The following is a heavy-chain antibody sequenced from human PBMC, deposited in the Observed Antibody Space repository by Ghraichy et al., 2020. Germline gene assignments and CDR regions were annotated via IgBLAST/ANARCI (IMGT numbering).Heavy chain of an antibody. CDR1: GFTFSSYA. Sequence: GGSLRLSCAASGFTFSSYAMHWVRQAPGKGLEWVAVISYDGSNKYYADSVKGRFTISRDNSKNTLYLQMNRLRAEDTAVYYCASETLVAPALGYWGQGTLVTVSS. V-gene: IGHV3-30*04. CDR3: ASETLVAPALGY. D-gene: IGHD2-2*01. J-gene: IGHJ4*02. CDR2: ISYDGSNK.